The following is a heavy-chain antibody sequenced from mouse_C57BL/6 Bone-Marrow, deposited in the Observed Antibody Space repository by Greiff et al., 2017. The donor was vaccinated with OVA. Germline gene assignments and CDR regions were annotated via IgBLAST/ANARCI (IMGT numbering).Heavy chain of an antibody. CDR1: GYTFTSYW. CDR2: IDPSDSET. Sequence: QVQLKQPGAELVRPGSSVKLSCKASGYTFTSYWMHWVKQRPIQGLEWIGNIDPSDSETHYNQKFKDKATLTVDKSSSTAYMELRSLTSEDSAVYYCARVYYYGSSPSYWYFDVWGTGTTVTVSS. CDR3: ARVYYYGSSPSYWYFDV. V-gene: IGHV1-52*01. J-gene: IGHJ1*03. D-gene: IGHD1-1*01.